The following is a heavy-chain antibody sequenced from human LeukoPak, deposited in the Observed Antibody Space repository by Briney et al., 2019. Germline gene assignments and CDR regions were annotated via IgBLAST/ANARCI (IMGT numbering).Heavy chain of an antibody. CDR2: ISGDGSIT. CDR1: GFTISGYW. Sequence: GGSLRLSCAASGFTISGYWMHWVRQAPGKGLVWVSRISGDGSITAYADSVKGRFTISRDNAKNTLYLQMNSLRAEDTAVYYCARGRAGNYYNHNDYWGEGTLVTVSS. CDR3: ARGRAGNYYNHNDY. J-gene: IGHJ4*01. V-gene: IGHV3-74*01. D-gene: IGHD3-10*01.